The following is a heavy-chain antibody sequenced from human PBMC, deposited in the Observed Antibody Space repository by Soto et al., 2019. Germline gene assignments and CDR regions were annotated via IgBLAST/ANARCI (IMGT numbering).Heavy chain of an antibody. CDR2: INHSGST. CDR3: ARGVAQPHYDILTVYLSNDY. D-gene: IGHD3-9*01. Sequence: SETLSLTCAVYGGSFSGYYWSWIRQPPGKGLEWIGEINHSGSTNYNPSLKSRVTISVDTSKNQFSLKLSSVTAADTAVYYCARGVAQPHYDILTVYLSNDYWGQGTLVTVSS. CDR1: GGSFSGYY. J-gene: IGHJ4*02. V-gene: IGHV4-34*01.